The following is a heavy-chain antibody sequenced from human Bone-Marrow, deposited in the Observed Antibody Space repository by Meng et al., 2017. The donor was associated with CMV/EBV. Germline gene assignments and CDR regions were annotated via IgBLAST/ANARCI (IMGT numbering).Heavy chain of an antibody. V-gene: IGHV1-2*02. D-gene: IGHD2-2*01. CDR2: INPNSGDT. Sequence: ASVKVSCKASGYTFTGYNIHWVRRAPGQGLEWMGWINPNSGDTKYAQKFQGRVTLTRDTSISTAYMELSRLRSDDTAVYYCARDTDGLGSPISYYYYGMDVWGQGTTVTVSS. CDR3: ARDTDGLGSPISYYYYGMDV. CDR1: GYTFTGYN. J-gene: IGHJ6*02.